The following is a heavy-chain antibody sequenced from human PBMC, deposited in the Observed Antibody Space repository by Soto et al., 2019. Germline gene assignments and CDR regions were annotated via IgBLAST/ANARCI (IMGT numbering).Heavy chain of an antibody. D-gene: IGHD3-3*01. J-gene: IGHJ5*02. CDR2: IYSSGGT. CDR1: GGSMNNYS. CDR3: ARGQRFSDWFDP. Sequence: QVHLQESGPGLVKPSETLSLSCSVSGGSMNNYSWTWIRLPAGKGLEWIGRIYSSGGTHYNPSLKSRVTISLDTSKNQFSLRLNSVTAADTAVYYCARGQRFSDWFDPWGQGTLVTVSS. V-gene: IGHV4-4*07.